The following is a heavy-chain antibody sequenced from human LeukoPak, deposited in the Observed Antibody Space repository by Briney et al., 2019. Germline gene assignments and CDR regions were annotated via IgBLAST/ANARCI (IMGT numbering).Heavy chain of an antibody. V-gene: IGHV4-39*07. CDR2: IYYSGST. J-gene: IGHJ2*01. CDR1: GGSISSSSYY. D-gene: IGHD1-14*01. CDR3: AGRVESTGSFDL. Sequence: SETLSLTCTVSGGSISSSSYYWSWIRQPPGKGLEWIGSIYYSGSTYYNPSLKSRVTISVDTSKNQFSLKLSSVTAADTAVYYCAGRVESTGSFDLWGRGTLVTVSS.